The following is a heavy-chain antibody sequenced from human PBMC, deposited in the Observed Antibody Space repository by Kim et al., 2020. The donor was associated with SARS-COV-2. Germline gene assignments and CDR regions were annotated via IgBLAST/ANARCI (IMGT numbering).Heavy chain of an antibody. V-gene: IGHV4-59*13. Sequence: SETLSLTCTVSGGSISSYYWSWIRQPPGKGLEWIGYIYYSGSTNYNPSLKSRVTISVDTSKNQFSLKLSSVTAADTAVYYCARGQRITIFGVVRGMDVWGQGTTVTVSS. CDR3: ARGQRITIFGVVRGMDV. CDR2: IYYSGST. J-gene: IGHJ6*02. CDR1: GGSISSYY. D-gene: IGHD3-3*01.